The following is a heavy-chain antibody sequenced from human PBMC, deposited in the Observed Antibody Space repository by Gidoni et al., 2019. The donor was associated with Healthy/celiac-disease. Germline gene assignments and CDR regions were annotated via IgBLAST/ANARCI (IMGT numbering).Heavy chain of an antibody. CDR3: ARGRVTMVRGQEYGMDV. D-gene: IGHD3-10*01. V-gene: IGHV1-8*01. J-gene: IGHJ6*02. Sequence: QVQLVQSGAEVKKPGASVKVSCKDSGYTSPSYDINCVRQATGQGLEWMGWMNPTSGNTVYAQKFQGRVTMTRNTSISTAYMELSSLRSEDTAVYYCARGRVTMVRGQEYGMDVWGQGTTVTVSS. CDR2: MNPTSGNT. CDR1: GYTSPSYD.